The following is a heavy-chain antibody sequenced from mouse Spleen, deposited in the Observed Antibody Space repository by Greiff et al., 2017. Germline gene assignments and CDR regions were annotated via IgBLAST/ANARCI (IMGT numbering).Heavy chain of an antibody. Sequence: QVQLQQPGAELVMPGASVKLSCKASGYTFTSYWMHWVKQRPGQGLEWIGEIDPSDSYTNYNQKFKGKATLTVDKSSSTAYMQLSSLTSEDSAVYYCARKRGAYWGQGTLVTVSA. CDR1: GYTFTSYW. CDR3: ARKRGAY. V-gene: IGHV1-69*01. J-gene: IGHJ3*01. CDR2: IDPSDSYT.